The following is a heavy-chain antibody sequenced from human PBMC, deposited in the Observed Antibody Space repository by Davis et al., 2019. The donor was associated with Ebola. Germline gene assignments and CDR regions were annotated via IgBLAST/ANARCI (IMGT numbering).Heavy chain of an antibody. CDR3: TRPTVSRHDEYYMDV. CDR1: GCTLRTYV. D-gene: IGHD4-17*01. Sequence: GESLKISCEASGCTLRTYVMECVRQAPGKGLEWVGRTRNKANSYTTEYAASVKGRFTISRDDSKNSLYLQMNSLKTEDTAVYYCTRPTVSRHDEYYMDVWGKGTTVTVSS. CDR2: TRNKANSYTT. V-gene: IGHV3-72*01. J-gene: IGHJ6*03.